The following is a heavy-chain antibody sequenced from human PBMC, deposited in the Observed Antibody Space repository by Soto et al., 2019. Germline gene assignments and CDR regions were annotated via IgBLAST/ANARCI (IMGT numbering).Heavy chain of an antibody. V-gene: IGHV3-9*01. CDR3: AKDIRYSSSGFDY. J-gene: IGHJ4*02. CDR1: GFTFDDYA. D-gene: IGHD6-6*01. CDR2: ISWNSGSI. Sequence: GGSLRLSCAASGFTFDDYAMHWVRQAPGKGLEWVSGISWNSGSIGYADSVKGRFTISRDNAKNSLYLQMNSLRAEDTALYYWAKDIRYSSSGFDYWGQGTLVTVSS.